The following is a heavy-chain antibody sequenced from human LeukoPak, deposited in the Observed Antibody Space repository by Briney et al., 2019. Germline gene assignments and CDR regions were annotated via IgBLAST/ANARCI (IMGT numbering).Heavy chain of an antibody. D-gene: IGHD5-18*01. Sequence: GGSLRLSCAASGLTFSSYAMAWVRQAPGKGLEWVSTINGSGVSTYYGDSVKGRFTISRDNSKNTLYLQMNSLRVEDTAVYYCASQYIEVXYYYHMDVWGTGTAVIVS. CDR2: INGSGVST. CDR3: ASQYIEVXYYYHMDV. CDR1: GLTFSSYA. J-gene: IGHJ6*03. V-gene: IGHV3-23*01.